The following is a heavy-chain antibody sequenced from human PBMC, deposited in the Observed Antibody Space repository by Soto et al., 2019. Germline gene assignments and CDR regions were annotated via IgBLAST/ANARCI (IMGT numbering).Heavy chain of an antibody. J-gene: IGHJ2*01. CDR1: GYTFTSYG. V-gene: IGHV1-18*01. CDR3: ARTPAAAGTTWYFGL. CDR2: ISAYNGNT. D-gene: IGHD6-13*01. Sequence: QVQLVQSGAEVKKPGASVKVSCKASGYTFTSYGINWVRQAPGQGLEWMGWISAYNGNTSYAQKLQGRVTMTTDTSTSTAYMELRSLRSDDTAVYYCARTPAAAGTTWYFGLWGRGTLVTVSS.